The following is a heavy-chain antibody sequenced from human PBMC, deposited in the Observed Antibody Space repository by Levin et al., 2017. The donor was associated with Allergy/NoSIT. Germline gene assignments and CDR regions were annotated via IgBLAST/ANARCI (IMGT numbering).Heavy chain of an antibody. V-gene: IGHV3-74*01. CDR2: INSDGSTT. Sequence: GESLKISCAASGFPFSSYWVHWVRQAPGKGLVWVSRINSDGSTTNYADSVKGRFTISRDNAKNTLYLQMNSLRAEDTAVYYCARELGAPNYYYYYMDVWGKGTTVIVSS. D-gene: IGHD3-16*01. CDR3: ARELGAPNYYYYYMDV. J-gene: IGHJ6*03. CDR1: GFPFSSYW.